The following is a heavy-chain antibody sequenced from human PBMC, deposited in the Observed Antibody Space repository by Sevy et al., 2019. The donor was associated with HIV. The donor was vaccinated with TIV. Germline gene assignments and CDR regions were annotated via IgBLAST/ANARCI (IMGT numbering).Heavy chain of an antibody. J-gene: IGHJ4*02. Sequence: GGSLRLSCAASGFTFSSYAMSWVRQAPGKGLEWVSAISGSGGSTYYADSVKGRFTISRDNPKNTLYLQMNSLRAEDTAVYYCVQTRIVGATYRVYWGQGTLVTVSS. CDR2: ISGSGGST. CDR1: GFTFSSYA. V-gene: IGHV3-23*01. CDR3: VQTRIVGATYRVY. D-gene: IGHD1-26*01.